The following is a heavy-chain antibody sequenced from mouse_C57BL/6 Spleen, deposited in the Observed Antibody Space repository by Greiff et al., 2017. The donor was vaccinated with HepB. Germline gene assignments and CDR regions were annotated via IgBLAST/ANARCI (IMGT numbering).Heavy chain of an antibody. CDR3: ARNSYSSGRGDYAMDY. V-gene: IGHV5-17*01. Sequence: EVKLVESGGGLVKPGGSLKLSCAASGFTFSDYGMHWVRQAPEKGLEWVAYISSGSSTIYYADTVKGRFTISRDNAKNTLFLQMTSLRSEDTAMYYCARNSYSSGRGDYAMDYWGQGTSVTVSS. CDR1: GFTFSDYG. J-gene: IGHJ4*01. D-gene: IGHD3-2*02. CDR2: ISSGSSTI.